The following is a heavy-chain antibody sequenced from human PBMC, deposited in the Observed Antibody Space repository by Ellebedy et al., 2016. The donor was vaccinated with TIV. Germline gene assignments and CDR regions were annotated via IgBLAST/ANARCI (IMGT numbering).Heavy chain of an antibody. Sequence: ASVKVSCXASGYTFTSYGISWVRQAPGQGLEWMGWISAYNGNTNYAQKLQGRVTMTTDTSTSTAYMELRSLRSDDTAVYYCARADLVLRYFDWLLSGDFYFDYWGQGTLVTVSS. CDR2: ISAYNGNT. V-gene: IGHV1-18*01. D-gene: IGHD3-9*01. CDR3: ARADLVLRYFDWLLSGDFYFDY. J-gene: IGHJ4*02. CDR1: GYTFTSYG.